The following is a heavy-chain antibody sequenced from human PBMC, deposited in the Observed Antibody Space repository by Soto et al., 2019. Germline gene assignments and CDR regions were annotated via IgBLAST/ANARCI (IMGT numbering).Heavy chain of an antibody. CDR2: ISSSSSTI. D-gene: IGHD2-2*01. V-gene: IGHV3-48*01. CDR3: AREYCSSTSCLNWFDP. Sequence: GGPLRLSCAASGCTFSSYGMSWVRQAPGKGLEWVSYISSSSSTIYYADSVKGRFTISRDNAKNSLYLQMNSLRAEDTAVYYCAREYCSSTSCLNWFDPWGQGTLVTVSS. J-gene: IGHJ5*02. CDR1: GCTFSSYG.